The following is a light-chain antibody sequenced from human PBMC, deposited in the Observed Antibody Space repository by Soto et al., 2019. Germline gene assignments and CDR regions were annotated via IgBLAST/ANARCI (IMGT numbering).Light chain of an antibody. Sequence: EIVVTRSRGTLSLSPGERATLSCRASQSVSRYLAWYQQKPGQAPRLLIYDASTRATGISARFSGSGSGTDFTLTISSLEPEDFAMYYCQQRSNWPVTFGQGTKVDIK. CDR2: DAS. V-gene: IGKV3-11*01. CDR3: QQRSNWPVT. CDR1: QSVSRY. J-gene: IGKJ1*01.